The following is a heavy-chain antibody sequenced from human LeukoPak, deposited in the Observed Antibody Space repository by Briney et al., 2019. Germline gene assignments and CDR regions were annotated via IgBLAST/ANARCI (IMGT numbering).Heavy chain of an antibody. V-gene: IGHV3-11*01. J-gene: IGHJ1*01. CDR1: GFTFSGFW. Sequence: PGGSLRLSCAVSGFTFSGFWMSWSRQAPGKGLEWISYIVPSGTIMKYADSVRGRFTISRDNAKNSLYLQMNSLRAEDTAVYYCARDLAFTMTMWGQGTLVTVSS. CDR2: IVPSGTIM. D-gene: IGHD3-22*01. CDR3: ARDLAFTMTM.